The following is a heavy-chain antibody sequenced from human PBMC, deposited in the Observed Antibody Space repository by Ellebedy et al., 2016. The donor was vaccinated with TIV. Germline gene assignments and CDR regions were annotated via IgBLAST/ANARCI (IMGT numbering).Heavy chain of an antibody. CDR1: GDSINGSNYY. J-gene: IGHJ4*02. CDR3: ANLRGLSKAAAGTD. Sequence: MPGGSLRLSCTVSGDSINGSNYYWGWIRQSPGKGLEWIGSRYYSGSTYNNPSLKSRITISVETSKNQFSLKLTSVTAADTAVYYCANLRGLSKAAAGTDWGQGALVTVSS. V-gene: IGHV4-39*07. CDR2: RYYSGST. D-gene: IGHD6-13*01.